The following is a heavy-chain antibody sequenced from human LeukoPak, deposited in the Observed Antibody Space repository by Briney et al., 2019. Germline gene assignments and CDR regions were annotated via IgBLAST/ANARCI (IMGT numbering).Heavy chain of an antibody. CDR1: GFTFSSYG. Sequence: GGSLRLSCAASGFTFSSYGMHWVRQAPGKGLEWVTFIRYDGSNKYYADSVKGRFTISRDNSKNTLYLQMNSLRAEDTAVYYCARGGPPIYYYYYYMDVWGKGTTVTVSS. J-gene: IGHJ6*03. D-gene: IGHD2-15*01. CDR2: IRYDGSNK. CDR3: ARGGPPIYYYYYYMDV. V-gene: IGHV3-30*02.